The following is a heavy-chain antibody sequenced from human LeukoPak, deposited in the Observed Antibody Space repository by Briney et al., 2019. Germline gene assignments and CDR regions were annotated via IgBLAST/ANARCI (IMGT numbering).Heavy chain of an antibody. J-gene: IGHJ3*02. D-gene: IGHD2-2*02. CDR3: ARARCSSTSCYRLRTHDAFDI. CDR2: IYESEST. V-gene: IGHV4-39*07. CDR1: GGSISSSSYF. Sequence: PSETVSLTCTVSGGSISSSSYFWRWIRQPRGKGVETNGCIYESESTYYNPSLKSRVTISVDTSKNQISLKMSSVTAADTAVYYCARARCSSTSCYRLRTHDAFDIWGQGTMVTVSS.